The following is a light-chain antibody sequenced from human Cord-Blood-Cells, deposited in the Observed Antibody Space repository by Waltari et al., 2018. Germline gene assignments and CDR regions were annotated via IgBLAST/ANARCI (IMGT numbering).Light chain of an antibody. V-gene: IGKV1-39*01. CDR1: QSISSY. CDR3: QQSYSTPLP. Sequence: DIEMTQSPYSLSASVGDRVTITCRASQSISSYLNWYQQKPGKDPKLLIYAASSLQSGVPSRFSGSGSRTDFTRTSSSLHPEDFATYYCQQSYSTPLPFGQGTNVEIK. J-gene: IGKJ1*01. CDR2: AAS.